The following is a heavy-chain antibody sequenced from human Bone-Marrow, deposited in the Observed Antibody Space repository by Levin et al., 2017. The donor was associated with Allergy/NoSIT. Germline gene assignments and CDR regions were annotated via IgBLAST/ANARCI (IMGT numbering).Heavy chain of an antibody. CDR3: ARDVWYCSSTCTLNDAFDT. D-gene: IGHD2-2*01. CDR1: GFTFSSYW. V-gene: IGHV3-74*01. Sequence: HPGGSLRLSCAASGFTFSSYWMHWVRQAPGKGLVWVSRINRDGSSTSYADSVKGRFTISRDNAKNTLYLQMNSLRAEDTAVYYCARDVWYCSSTCTLNDAFDTWGQGTMVTVAS. CDR2: INRDGSST. J-gene: IGHJ3*02.